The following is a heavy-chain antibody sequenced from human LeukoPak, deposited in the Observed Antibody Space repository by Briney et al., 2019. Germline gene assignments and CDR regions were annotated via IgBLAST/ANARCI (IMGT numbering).Heavy chain of an antibody. V-gene: IGHV1-69*06. CDR2: IIPIFGTA. J-gene: IGHJ6*03. Sequence: ASVKVSCKASGGTFSSYAISWVRQAPGQGLEWMGGIIPIFGTANYAQKFQGRVTITADKSTSTAYMELSSLRSEDTAVYYCATSPDSSGYYYYMDVWGKGTTVTVSS. D-gene: IGHD3-22*01. CDR1: GGTFSSYA. CDR3: ATSPDSSGYYYYMDV.